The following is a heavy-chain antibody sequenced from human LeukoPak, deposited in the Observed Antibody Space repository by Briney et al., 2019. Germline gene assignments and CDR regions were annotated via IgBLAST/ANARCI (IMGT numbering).Heavy chain of an antibody. CDR1: GGSISSYY. CDR2: IYYSGST. D-gene: IGHD6-19*01. CDR3: AREASGWYNWFDP. J-gene: IGHJ5*02. Sequence: SETLSLTCTVSGGSISSYYWSWIRQPPGKGLEWIGYIYYSGSTNYNPSLKSRVTISVDTSKNQFSLKLSSVTAADTAVYYCAREASGWYNWFDPWGQGTLVTVSS. V-gene: IGHV4-59*01.